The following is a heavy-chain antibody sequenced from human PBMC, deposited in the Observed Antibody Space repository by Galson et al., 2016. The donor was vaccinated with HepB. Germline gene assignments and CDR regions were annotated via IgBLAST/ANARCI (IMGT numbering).Heavy chain of an antibody. V-gene: IGHV3-48*01. CDR3: AREVGSHGEGYYSDH. J-gene: IGHJ4*02. Sequence: SLRLSCATSGFSFSGYSFNWVRQAPGKALEWLAYSNNDDSVIYYADSVKGRFTISRDNGKNSLCLQMTSLRVEDTAFYYCAREVGSHGEGYYSDHWGQGTLVTVSS. CDR1: GFSFSGYS. D-gene: IGHD1-26*01. CDR2: SNNDDSVI.